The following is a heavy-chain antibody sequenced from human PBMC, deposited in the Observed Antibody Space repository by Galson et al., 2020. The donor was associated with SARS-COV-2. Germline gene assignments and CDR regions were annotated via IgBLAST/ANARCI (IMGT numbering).Heavy chain of an antibody. CDR2: VSPSGERT. CDR1: GFAFSSYA. D-gene: IGHD3-9*01. CDR3: AKSRRFYDVLTGYYRGGNDHAFEI. V-gene: IGHV3-23*01. Sequence: GESLKISCADSGFAFSSYAMNWVRQAPGKGLEWVSGVSPSGERTYNADSVKGRFTISRDNSRNTLFLQMNSLRAEDTAIYYCAKSRRFYDVLTGYYRGGNDHAFEIWGQGTMVSVSS. J-gene: IGHJ3*02.